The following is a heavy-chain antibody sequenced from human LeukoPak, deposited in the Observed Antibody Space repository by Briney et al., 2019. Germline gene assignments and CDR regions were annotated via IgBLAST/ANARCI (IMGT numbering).Heavy chain of an antibody. CDR2: IDWDDDK. V-gene: IGHV2-70*04. CDR1: GFSLRTPGMR. D-gene: IGHD1-14*01. J-gene: IGHJ4*02. Sequence: SGPTLVNPPQTLTLTCTFSGFSLRTPGMRVSWIRHTPGKALEWLARIDWDDDKFYSTSLKTRLTISKDTSKNQVVLTVTILDRVDTDNYLCARTVRRIWHYFHYGGQGNLVTVSS. CDR3: ARTVRRIWHYFHY.